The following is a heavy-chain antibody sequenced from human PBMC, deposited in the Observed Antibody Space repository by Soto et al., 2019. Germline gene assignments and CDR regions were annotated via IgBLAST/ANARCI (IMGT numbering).Heavy chain of an antibody. CDR1: GFTFGFSS. CDR2: ISSSSDYI. CDR3: ERDGSGWYRDC. Sequence: GGSLRLSCAASGFTFGFSSMSWVRQAPGKGLEWVSSISSSSDYIYYADSVKGRFTVSRDNAKNALYLQMNSLRAEDTAVYYCERDGSGWYRDCWGQGTLVTVSS. V-gene: IGHV3-21*01. D-gene: IGHD6-19*01. J-gene: IGHJ4*02.